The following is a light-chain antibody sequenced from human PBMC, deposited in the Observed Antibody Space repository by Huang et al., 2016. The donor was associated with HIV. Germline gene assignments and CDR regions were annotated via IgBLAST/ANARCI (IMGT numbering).Light chain of an antibody. V-gene: IGKV4-1*01. J-gene: IGKJ3*01. CDR2: WAS. Sequence: DIVLTQSPDSLAVSLGERATINCSSSLSILYNSNNKNYLAWHQQKPGQSPKLRIYWASTRESGVPDRFSGSGSATDFTLTISSLQAEDVAVYFCQQYYTTPGTFGPGTTVHIK. CDR3: QQYYTTPGT. CDR1: LSILYNSNNKNY.